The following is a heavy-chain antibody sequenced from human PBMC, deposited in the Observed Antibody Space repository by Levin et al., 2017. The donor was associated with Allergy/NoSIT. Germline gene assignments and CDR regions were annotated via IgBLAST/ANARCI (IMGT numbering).Heavy chain of an antibody. D-gene: IGHD6-19*01. CDR2: MSNSGGST. Sequence: PGGSLRLSCTASGFTFSSYAMSWVRQAPGNGLEWVSGMSNSGGSTYYADSVKGRFTLSRDNSKNTLYLQMNSLRAEDTAIYYCAKDLYISGWYGGFDYWGQGTLVTVSS. CDR3: AKDLYISGWYGGFDY. J-gene: IGHJ4*02. CDR1: GFTFSSYA. V-gene: IGHV3-23*01.